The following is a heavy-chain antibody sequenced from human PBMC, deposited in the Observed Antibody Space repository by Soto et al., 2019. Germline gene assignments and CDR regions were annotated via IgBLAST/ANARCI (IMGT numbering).Heavy chain of an antibody. J-gene: IGHJ3*02. D-gene: IGHD3-3*01. CDR3: AHTDYDFWSGYPLPYDAFDI. V-gene: IGHV2-5*02. CDR1: GFSLSTSGVG. CDR2: IYWDDDK. Sequence: QITLKESGPPLVKPTQTLTLTCTFSGFSLSTSGVGVGWIRQPPGKALEWLALIYWDDDKRYSPSLKSRLTITKDTSKNQVVLTMTNMDPVDTATYYCAHTDYDFWSGYPLPYDAFDIWGQGTMVTVSS.